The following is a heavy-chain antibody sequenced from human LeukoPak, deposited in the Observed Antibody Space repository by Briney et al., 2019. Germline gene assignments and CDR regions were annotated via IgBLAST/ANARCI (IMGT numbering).Heavy chain of an antibody. J-gene: IGHJ3*02. CDR3: ARDGGSWESANAFDI. CDR1: AGSISSSSYS. V-gene: IGHV4-39*07. CDR2: IYYSGST. Sequence: SETLSLTCTVSAGSISSSSYSWGWIRQPPGKGLEWIGSIYYSGSTYYNPSLKSRVTISVDTSKNQFSLKLSSVTAADTAVYYCARDGGSWESANAFDIWGQGTMVTVSS. D-gene: IGHD2-15*01.